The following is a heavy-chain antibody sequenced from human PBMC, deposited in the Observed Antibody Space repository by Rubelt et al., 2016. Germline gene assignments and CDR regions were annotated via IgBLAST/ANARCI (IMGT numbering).Heavy chain of an antibody. CDR2: ITQDGSEK. V-gene: IGHV3-7*03. CDR3: AREDWSPDF. Sequence: VQLQQWGAGLLKPSETLSLTCAVYGGSFSGYYWSWIRQPPGKGLEWVATITQDGSEKYNVDSVKGRFIISRDNAKNSLYLQMNSLRGDDTAIYYCAREDWSPDFWGQGTLVTVSS. J-gene: IGHJ4*02. CDR1: GGSFSGYY. D-gene: IGHD3/OR15-3a*01.